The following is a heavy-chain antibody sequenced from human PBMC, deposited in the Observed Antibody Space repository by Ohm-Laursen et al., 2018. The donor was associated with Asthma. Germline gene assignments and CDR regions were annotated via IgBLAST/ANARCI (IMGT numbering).Heavy chain of an antibody. J-gene: IGHJ4*02. Sequence: SLRLSCAASGFSFRSYAMHWVRQAPGKGLEWVAVGGSYYDGGLKYYADSVNGRFTVSRDDSKNTLYLQMNSLRPDDTAVYYCARDVMEWYLPAFDFWGQGTLVTVSS. CDR2: GGSYYDGGLK. CDR3: ARDVMEWYLPAFDF. V-gene: IGHV3-30-3*01. CDR1: GFSFRSYA. D-gene: IGHD3-3*01.